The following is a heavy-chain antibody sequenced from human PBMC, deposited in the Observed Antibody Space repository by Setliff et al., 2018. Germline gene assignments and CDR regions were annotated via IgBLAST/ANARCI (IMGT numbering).Heavy chain of an antibody. V-gene: IGHV1-46*01. CDR2: INPSSGRT. J-gene: IGHJ3*02. CDR3: ARDVFPYHYEGAFDI. D-gene: IGHD3-22*01. Sequence: GASVKVSGKASGYTFTSHYMHWVRQAPGLGLEWMGTINPSSGRTSYAQKFQGRVTMTRDTSTSTVYMDMSSLRSEDTAVYYCARDVFPYHYEGAFDIWGQGTMVTVSS. CDR1: GYTFTSHY.